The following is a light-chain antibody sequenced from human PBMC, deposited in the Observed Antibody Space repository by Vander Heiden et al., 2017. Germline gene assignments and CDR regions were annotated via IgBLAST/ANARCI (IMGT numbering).Light chain of an antibody. CDR2: GAS. CDR3: HQYAASPFT. Sequence: ELVLTQSPVTLSLSPGERATLSCRVSQSISSSYLAWYQQKPGQPPRLLIYGASNRATDFPDRFSGSGSGTDFTLTISSLEPEDFAMYYCHQYAASPFTFGPGSKVDVK. J-gene: IGKJ3*01. V-gene: IGKV3-20*01. CDR1: QSISSSY.